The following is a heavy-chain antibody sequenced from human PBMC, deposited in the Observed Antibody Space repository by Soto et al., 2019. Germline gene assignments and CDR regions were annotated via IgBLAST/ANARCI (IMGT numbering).Heavy chain of an antibody. D-gene: IGHD3-10*01. CDR3: ARTMVRGVSYGMDV. CDR1: GYTFTSDG. V-gene: IGHV1-18*04. CDR2: ISAYNGNT. Sequence: ASVKVSCKASGYTFTSDGLSCVRQAPGQVLEWMGLISAYNGNTNYAQKLKGRVTITTDTPTSTAYMELRRLTSDDTAVYDCARTMVRGVSYGMDVGGQGPTVTVSS. J-gene: IGHJ6*02.